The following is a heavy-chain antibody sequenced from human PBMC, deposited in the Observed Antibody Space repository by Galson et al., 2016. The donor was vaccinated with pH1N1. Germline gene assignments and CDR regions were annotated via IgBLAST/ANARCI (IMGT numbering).Heavy chain of an antibody. CDR2: IDPSNGGT. V-gene: IGHV1-46*01. Sequence: SVKVSCKASGYTFTTSYIHWVRQAPGEGLEWMGVIDPSNGGTAYAQKFQARVTMTRETSTSTVYLDLRRLKSEVTSVFYCTRDLGRRREFWGQGTRVTVSS. CDR1: GYTFTTSY. D-gene: IGHD1-26*01. CDR3: TRDLGRRREF. J-gene: IGHJ4*02.